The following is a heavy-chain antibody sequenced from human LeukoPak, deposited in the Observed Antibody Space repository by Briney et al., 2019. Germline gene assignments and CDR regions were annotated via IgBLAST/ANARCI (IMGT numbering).Heavy chain of an antibody. Sequence: PGGSLRLSYAASGFTFDDYAMHWVRQAPGKGLEWVSGISWNSGSIGYADSVKGRFTISRDNAKNSLYLQMNSLRAEDMALYYCAKDHGSMGYYFDYWGQGTLVTVSS. V-gene: IGHV3-9*03. CDR2: ISWNSGSI. CDR1: GFTFDDYA. D-gene: IGHD3-16*01. CDR3: AKDHGSMGYYFDY. J-gene: IGHJ4*02.